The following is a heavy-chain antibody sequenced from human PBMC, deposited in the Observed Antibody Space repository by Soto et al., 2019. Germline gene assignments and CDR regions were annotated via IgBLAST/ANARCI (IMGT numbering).Heavy chain of an antibody. V-gene: IGHV1-69*13. D-gene: IGHD2-21*02. CDR1: GGTFSSYA. J-gene: IGHJ6*02. CDR2: IIPIFGTA. Sequence: ASVKVSCKASGGTFSSYAISWVRQAPGQGLEWMGGIIPIFGTANYAQKFQGRVTITADEYTSTAYMELSSLRSEDTAVYYCARDIVVVTASGGAYYYYGMDVWGQGTTVTVSS. CDR3: ARDIVVVTASGGAYYYYGMDV.